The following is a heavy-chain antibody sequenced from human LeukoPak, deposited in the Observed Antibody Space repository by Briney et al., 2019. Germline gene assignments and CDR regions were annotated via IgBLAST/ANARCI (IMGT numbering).Heavy chain of an antibody. J-gene: IGHJ4*02. V-gene: IGHV1-2*06. CDR1: GYTFTGKS. CDR3: VRELPFDY. Sequence: GASVKVSCKASGYTFTGKSVYWVRQAPGQGLEWMGRINPNSGATDYGQKFQGRVPMTRDTSISTVYMDLKRLRSDDTAVYYCVRELPFDYWGQGTLVTVSS. CDR2: INPNSGAT. D-gene: IGHD5-18*01.